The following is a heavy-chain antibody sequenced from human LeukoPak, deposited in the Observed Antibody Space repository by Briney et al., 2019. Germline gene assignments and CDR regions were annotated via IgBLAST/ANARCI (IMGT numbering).Heavy chain of an antibody. J-gene: IGHJ4*02. CDR2: ISGSGGST. Sequence: PGGSLRLSCAASGFTFSSYSMSWVRQAPGKGLEWVSAISGSGGSTYYADSVKGRFTISRDNSKNTLYLQMNSLRAEDTAVYYCAPTPVSSSFYFDYWGQGTLVTVSS. CDR3: APTPVSSSFYFDY. D-gene: IGHD2-15*01. CDR1: GFTFSSYS. V-gene: IGHV3-23*01.